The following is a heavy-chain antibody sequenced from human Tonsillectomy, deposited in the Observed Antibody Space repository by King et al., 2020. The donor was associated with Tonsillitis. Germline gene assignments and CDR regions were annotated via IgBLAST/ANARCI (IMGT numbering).Heavy chain of an antibody. D-gene: IGHD2-2*01. CDR1: GFTFSRYG. CDR3: ARGGGTSNSAFDY. Sequence: VQLVESGGGVVQPGRSLRLSCAASGFTFSRYGMHWVRQAPGKGLEWVSIIWDDGSNKYYADSVKGRFTISRDNSKSTLYLQMNSVRAEDTAVYYCARGGGTSNSAFDYWGQGTLVTVSS. CDR2: IWDDGSNK. V-gene: IGHV3-33*01. J-gene: IGHJ4*02.